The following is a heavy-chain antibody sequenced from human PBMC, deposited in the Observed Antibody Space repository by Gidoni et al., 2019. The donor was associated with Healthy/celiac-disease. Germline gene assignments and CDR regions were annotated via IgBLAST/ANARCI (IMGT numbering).Heavy chain of an antibody. J-gene: IGHJ4*02. V-gene: IGHV1-69*01. CDR3: ATPPDY. Sequence: QVQLVQSGADVKTPGSSVKVSCKASGGTFSSYAISWVRQAPGLGLEWMGGIIPICGPANYAQKFQGRVTLTADESTSTAYMELSCLRSEDTAVYYCATPPDYWGQGTLVTVSS. CDR1: GGTFSSYA. CDR2: IIPICGPA.